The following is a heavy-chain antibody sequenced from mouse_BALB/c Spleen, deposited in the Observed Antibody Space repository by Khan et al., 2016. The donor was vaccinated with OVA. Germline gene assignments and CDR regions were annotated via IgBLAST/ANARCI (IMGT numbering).Heavy chain of an antibody. Sequence: EVQLQESGPGLVKPSQSLSLTCPVTGYSITSGYGWNWIRQFPGNNLEWMGYISYSGSTNYNPSLKSRISITRDPSKNQLFLQLNSVTTEDTATYYCARTARIKYWGQGTTLTVAS. CDR3: ARTARIKY. J-gene: IGHJ2*01. CDR2: ISYSGST. D-gene: IGHD1-2*01. CDR1: GYSITSGYG. V-gene: IGHV3-2*02.